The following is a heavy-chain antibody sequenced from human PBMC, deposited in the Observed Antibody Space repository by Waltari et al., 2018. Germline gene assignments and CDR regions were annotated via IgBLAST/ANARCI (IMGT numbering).Heavy chain of an antibody. V-gene: IGHV1-69*05. Sequence: QVQLVQSGAEVKKPGSSVQVSCKASGGHLSSYALRWVRQAPGQGLEWLGGIIPIFGTANYAQKFQGRVTITTDESTSTAYMELSSLRSEDTAVYYCAREEDYYDSSGYYSAFDIWGKGTMVTVSS. CDR2: IIPIFGTA. J-gene: IGHJ3*02. D-gene: IGHD3-22*01. CDR3: AREEDYYDSSGYYSAFDI. CDR1: GGHLSSYA.